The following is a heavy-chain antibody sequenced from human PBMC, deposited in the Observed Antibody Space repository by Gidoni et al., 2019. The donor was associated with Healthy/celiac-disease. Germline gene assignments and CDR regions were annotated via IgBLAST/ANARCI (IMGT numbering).Heavy chain of an antibody. J-gene: IGHJ4*02. CDR3: ARISSGWYREDY. Sequence: EVQLVESGGGLVQPGGSLRLSCAASGFTFSSYEMNWVRQAPGKGLEWVSYISSSGSTIYYADSVKGRFTISRDNAKNSLYLQMNSLRAEDTAVYYCARISSGWYREDYWGQGTLVTVSS. CDR1: GFTFSSYE. CDR2: ISSSGSTI. V-gene: IGHV3-48*03. D-gene: IGHD6-19*01.